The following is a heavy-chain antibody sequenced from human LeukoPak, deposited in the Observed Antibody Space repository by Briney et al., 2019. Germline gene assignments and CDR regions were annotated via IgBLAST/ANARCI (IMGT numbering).Heavy chain of an antibody. CDR1: GYTFTGYY. J-gene: IGHJ4*02. V-gene: IGHV1-2*05. Sequence: ASVKVSCKASGYTFTGYYMQWVRQAPGQGLEWMGRINPNSGGTNYVQKFQGRVTMTRDTSISYAYMELSRLRSDATDVYYCATGGVYYASGSYLYWGQGTLVTVSS. CDR3: ATGGVYYASGSYLY. D-gene: IGHD3-10*01. CDR2: INPNSGGT.